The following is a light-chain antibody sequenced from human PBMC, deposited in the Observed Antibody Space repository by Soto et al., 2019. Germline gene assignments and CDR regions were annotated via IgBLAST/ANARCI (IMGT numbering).Light chain of an antibody. J-gene: IGLJ1*01. V-gene: IGLV2-8*01. Sequence: QSVLTQPPSASGSPGESVTISCTGSGSDVGFYNYVSWYQQHPGKVPKLIIYEVTKRPSGVPDRFSVSKSGNTASLTVSGLQAEDEADYYCSSYAGTNNHHAFGTGTKV. CDR3: SSYAGTNNHHA. CDR2: EVT. CDR1: GSDVGFYNY.